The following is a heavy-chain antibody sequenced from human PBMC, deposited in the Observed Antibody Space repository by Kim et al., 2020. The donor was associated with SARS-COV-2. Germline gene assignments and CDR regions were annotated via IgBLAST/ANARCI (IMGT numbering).Heavy chain of an antibody. CDR2: ISWSSIGT. D-gene: IGHD3-10*01. J-gene: IGHJ4*02. CDR3: AKSPYGSGSYWFDY. Sequence: GGSLRLSCAASGFTFGDFAMHWVRQAPGKGLEWVSGISWSSIGTAYADSVKGRFTISRDNAENSLSLQMNSLRVEDTALYYCAKSPYGSGSYWFDYWGQGTLVTVSS. V-gene: IGHV3-9*01. CDR1: GFTFGDFA.